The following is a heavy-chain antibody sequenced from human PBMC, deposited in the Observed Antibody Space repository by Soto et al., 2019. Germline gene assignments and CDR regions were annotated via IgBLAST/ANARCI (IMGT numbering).Heavy chain of an antibody. CDR3: ARGEQYSGRIFDY. D-gene: IGHD1-26*01. J-gene: IGHJ4*01. Sequence: SQTLALTSAITGDSVSSNSAGLSFVRQSPSRGLEWLGRTYYRSKWYYEYAVSLRVRITINPDTSKTQYSLQLNSVTPEDTAVYFCARGEQYSGRIFDYWGQGTLVTVS. V-gene: IGHV6-1*01. CDR1: GDSVSSNSAG. CDR2: TYYRSKWYY.